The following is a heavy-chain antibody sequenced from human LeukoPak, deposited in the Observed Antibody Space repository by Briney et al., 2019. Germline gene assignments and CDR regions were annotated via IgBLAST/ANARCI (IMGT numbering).Heavy chain of an antibody. J-gene: IGHJ6*03. CDR1: GGTFHSYA. V-gene: IGHV1-69*05. CDR3: AGNQWYNWNAAVRYHYYYMDV. CDR2: IIPMFGTT. Sequence: SVKVSCKASGGTFHSYAISWVRQAPGQGLEWMGGIIPMFGTTNYAQKFQGRVTITTDESTNTAYMEVSSLRSEDTAIYYCAGNQWYNWNAAVRYHYYYMDVWGSGTTVTVSS. D-gene: IGHD1-20*01.